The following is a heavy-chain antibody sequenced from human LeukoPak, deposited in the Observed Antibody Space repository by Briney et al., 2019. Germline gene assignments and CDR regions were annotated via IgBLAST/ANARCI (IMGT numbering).Heavy chain of an antibody. CDR1: GGTFSSYA. V-gene: IGHV1-69*05. J-gene: IGHJ4*02. CDR3: ARATSYGGEPDY. Sequence: SVKVSCKASGGTFSSYAISWVRQAPGQGLEWMGRIIPIFGTANYAQKFQGRVTITTDESTSTAYMELSSLRSEDTAVYYCARATSYGGEPDYWGQGTLVTVSS. CDR2: IIPIFGTA. D-gene: IGHD4/OR15-4a*01.